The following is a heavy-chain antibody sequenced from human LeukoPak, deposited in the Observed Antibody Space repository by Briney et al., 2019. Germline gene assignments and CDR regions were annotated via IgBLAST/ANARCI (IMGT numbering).Heavy chain of an antibody. CDR3: ARGRTVTAYNWFDP. Sequence: PGESLRLSCAASGFTFSSYEMNWVRQAPGEGLEWVSYISSSGSTIYYADSVKGRFTISRDNAKNSLYLQMNSLRAEDTAVYDCARGRTVTAYNWFDPWGQGTLVTVSS. J-gene: IGHJ5*02. CDR2: ISSSGSTI. V-gene: IGHV3-48*03. CDR1: GFTFSSYE. D-gene: IGHD4-11*01.